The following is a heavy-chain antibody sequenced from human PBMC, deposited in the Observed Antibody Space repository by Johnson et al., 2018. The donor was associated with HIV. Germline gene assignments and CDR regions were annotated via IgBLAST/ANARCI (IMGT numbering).Heavy chain of an antibody. J-gene: IGHJ3*02. Sequence: QVQLVESGGGVVQPGGSLRLSCAASGFTFSSYDMHWVRQAPGKGLEWVAVISYDGSKKYYADFVKGRFTISRENAKNSLYLQMNSLRAEDTAVYYCAREMAWEDAFDIWGQGTMVTVSS. V-gene: IGHV3-30*14. CDR2: ISYDGSKK. CDR3: AREMAWEDAFDI. D-gene: IGHD5-24*01. CDR1: GFTFSSYD.